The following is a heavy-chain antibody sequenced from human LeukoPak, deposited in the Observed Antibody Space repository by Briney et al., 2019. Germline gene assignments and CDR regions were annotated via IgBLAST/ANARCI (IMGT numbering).Heavy chain of an antibody. CDR2: ISSSSSYI. CDR3: ARGGSIRFGELWAFDI. V-gene: IGHV3-21*01. CDR1: GFTFSSYS. Sequence: PGGSLRLSCAASGFTFSSYSMNWVRQAPGKGLEWVSSISSSSSYIYYADSVKGRFTISRDNAKNSLYLQMNSLRAEDTAVYYCARGGSIRFGELWAFDIWGQGTMVTVSS. D-gene: IGHD3-10*01. J-gene: IGHJ3*02.